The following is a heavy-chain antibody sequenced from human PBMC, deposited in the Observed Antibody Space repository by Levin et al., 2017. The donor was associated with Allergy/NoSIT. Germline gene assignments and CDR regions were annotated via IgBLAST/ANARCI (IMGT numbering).Heavy chain of an antibody. D-gene: IGHD1-26*01. V-gene: IGHV3-23*01. CDR1: GFTFSSYA. J-gene: IGHJ4*02. Sequence: GESLKISCAASGFTFSSYAMSWVRQAPGKGLEWVSGLSGSGDSTYYADSVKGRFTISRDNSKNTLYLQMNSLRAEDTAVYYCAKDLRDYSGNYAFDYWGQGTLVTVSS. CDR3: AKDLRDYSGNYAFDY. CDR2: LSGSGDST.